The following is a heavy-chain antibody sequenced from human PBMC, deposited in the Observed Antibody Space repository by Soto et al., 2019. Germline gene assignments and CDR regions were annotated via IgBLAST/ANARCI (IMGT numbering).Heavy chain of an antibody. J-gene: IGHJ6*02. CDR3: ARVSSSPAWGYYYGMDV. V-gene: IGHV5-51*01. CDR1: GYSFTSYW. CDR2: IYPGDSDT. D-gene: IGHD6-6*01. Sequence: GESLKISCKGSGYSFTSYWIGWVRQTPGKGLEWMGIIYPGDSDTRYSPSFQGQVTISADKSISTAYLQWSSLKASDTAMYYCARVSSSPAWGYYYGMDVWGQGTTVTVSS.